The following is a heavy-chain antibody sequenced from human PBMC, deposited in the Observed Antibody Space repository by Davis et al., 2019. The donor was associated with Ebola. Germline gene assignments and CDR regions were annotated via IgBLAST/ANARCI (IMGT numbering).Heavy chain of an antibody. CDR3: ARRARHYSGYDLHWFDP. Sequence: GESLKISCKGSGYSFTSYWIGWVRQMPGKGLEWMGIIYPGDSDTRYSPSFQGQVTTSADKSISTAYLQWSSLKASDTAMYYCARRARHYSGYDLHWFDPWGQGTLVTVSS. D-gene: IGHD5-12*01. J-gene: IGHJ5*02. CDR2: IYPGDSDT. CDR1: GYSFTSYW. V-gene: IGHV5-51*01.